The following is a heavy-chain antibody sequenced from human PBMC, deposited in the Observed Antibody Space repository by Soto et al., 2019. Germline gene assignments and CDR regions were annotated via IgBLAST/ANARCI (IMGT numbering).Heavy chain of an antibody. Sequence: QVQLVESGGGVVQPGRSLRLSCAASGFTFSSYAMHWVRQAPGKGLEWVAVISYDGSNKYYADSVKGRFTISRDNSKNTLYLQMNSLRAEDTAVYYCASATTVTLAVGYWGQGTLVTVSS. CDR1: GFTFSSYA. J-gene: IGHJ4*02. V-gene: IGHV3-30-3*01. CDR3: ASATTVTLAVGY. D-gene: IGHD4-17*01. CDR2: ISYDGSNK.